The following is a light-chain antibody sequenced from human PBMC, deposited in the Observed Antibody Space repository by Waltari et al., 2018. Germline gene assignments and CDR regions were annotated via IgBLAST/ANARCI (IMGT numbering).Light chain of an antibody. CDR1: QSISNW. CDR3: QQYNSYSLLT. V-gene: IGKV1-5*03. Sequence: IQIIQSPSTLSASVVVRVTITCRASQSISNWLAWYQKKPGKAPKLLIYKASTLESGDPSRFSGSGSGTEFTLTISSLQPDDFATYYCQQYNSYSLLTFGGGTKVEIK. CDR2: KAS. J-gene: IGKJ4*01.